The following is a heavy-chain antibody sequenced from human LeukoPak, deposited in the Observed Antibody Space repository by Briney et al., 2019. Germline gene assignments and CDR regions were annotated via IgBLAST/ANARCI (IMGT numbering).Heavy chain of an antibody. J-gene: IGHJ4*02. V-gene: IGHV3-66*01. CDR1: GLTVSSTY. Sequence: GSLRLSCAASGLTVSSTYMSWVRQAPGKGLEWVSVFYNGGATYYADSVKGRFTISRDNSKNSLYLQMDSLRAEDTAVYYCAACGDGYNYFDYWGQGILVTVSS. CDR3: AACGDGYNYFDY. D-gene: IGHD5-24*01. CDR2: FYNGGAT.